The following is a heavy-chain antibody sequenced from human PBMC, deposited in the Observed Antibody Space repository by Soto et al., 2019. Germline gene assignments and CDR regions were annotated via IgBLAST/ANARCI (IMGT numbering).Heavy chain of an antibody. J-gene: IGHJ5*02. Sequence: QVHLVQSGVEVKTPGASVKVSCQASGYTFFTYDISWVRQAPGQGLEWMGWISTYSGETKYAQRFQGRVTMTTDTSKTTAYLELRSLRSDDTAVYYCARHHGPTTSENWFDPWGQGTLVTVSS. V-gene: IGHV1-18*01. CDR2: ISTYSGET. CDR3: ARHHGPTTSENWFDP. CDR1: GYTFFTYD. D-gene: IGHD5-12*01.